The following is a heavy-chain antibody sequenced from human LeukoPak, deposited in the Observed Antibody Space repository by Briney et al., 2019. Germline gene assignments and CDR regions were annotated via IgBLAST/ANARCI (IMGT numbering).Heavy chain of an antibody. Sequence: GGSLRLSXAVSGFSFTNFWMSWVRQAPGRGLEWVANLHPEGNEKYHVESVKGRFTISRDNTKNLLFLQMNGLRVEDTAVYYCARGDAFSGDHWGQGTLVTVSS. CDR2: LHPEGNEK. V-gene: IGHV3-7*04. CDR3: ARGDAFSGDH. J-gene: IGHJ4*02. CDR1: GFSFTNFW.